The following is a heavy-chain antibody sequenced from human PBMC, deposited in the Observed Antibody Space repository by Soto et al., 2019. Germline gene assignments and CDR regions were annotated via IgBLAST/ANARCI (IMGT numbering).Heavy chain of an antibody. CDR3: AREIGIAAAGTDYYGMDV. CDR2: IWYDGSNK. CDR1: GFTFSSYG. Sequence: ESGGGVVQPGRSLRLSCAASGFTFSSYGMHWVRQAPGKGLEWVAVIWYDGSNKYYADSVKGRFTISRDNSKNTLYLQMNSLRAEDTAVYYCAREIGIAAAGTDYYGMDVWGQGTTVTVSS. D-gene: IGHD6-13*01. V-gene: IGHV3-33*01. J-gene: IGHJ6*02.